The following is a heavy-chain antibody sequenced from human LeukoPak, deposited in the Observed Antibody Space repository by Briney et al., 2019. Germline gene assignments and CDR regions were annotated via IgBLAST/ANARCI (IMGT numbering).Heavy chain of an antibody. CDR1: GFTFSDYY. V-gene: IGHV3-11*06. CDR3: ARGNYGSGSYYLDY. J-gene: IGHJ4*02. Sequence: GGSLRLSCAASGFTFSDYYMSWIRQAPGKGLEWVSYISSSSSYTNYADSVKGRFTISRDNDKNSLYLQMNRLRAEDTAVYYCARGNYGSGSYYLDYWGQGTLVTVSS. CDR2: ISSSSSYT. D-gene: IGHD3-10*01.